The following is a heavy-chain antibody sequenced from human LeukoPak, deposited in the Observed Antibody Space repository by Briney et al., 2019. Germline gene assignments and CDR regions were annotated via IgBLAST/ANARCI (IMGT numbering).Heavy chain of an antibody. CDR1: GGSISSYY. CDR2: IYYSGST. V-gene: IGHV4-59*01. J-gene: IGHJ4*02. CDR3: ARAVTFWSGPTYYFYY. Sequence: SETLSLTCTVSGGSISSYYWSWIRQPPGKGLEWIGYIYYSGSTNYNPSLKSRVTISVDTSKNQFSLKLSSVTAADTAVYYCARAVTFWSGPTYYFYYWGQGTLVTVSS. D-gene: IGHD3-3*01.